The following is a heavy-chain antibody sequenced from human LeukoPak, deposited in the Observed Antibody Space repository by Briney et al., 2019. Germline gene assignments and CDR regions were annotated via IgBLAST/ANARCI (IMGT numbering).Heavy chain of an antibody. D-gene: IGHD1-1*01. J-gene: IGHJ6*04. V-gene: IGHV3-48*03. CDR3: ARDQLQYYYGMDV. Sequence: GGSLRLSCAASGFTFSSCEMNWVRQAPGKGLEWVSYISSSGSTIYYADSVKGRFTISRDNAKNSLYLQMNSLRAEDTAVYYCARDQLQYYYGMDVWGKGTTVTVSS. CDR1: GFTFSSCE. CDR2: ISSSGSTI.